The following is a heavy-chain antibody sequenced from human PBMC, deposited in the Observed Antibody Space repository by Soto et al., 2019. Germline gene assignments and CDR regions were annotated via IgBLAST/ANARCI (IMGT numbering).Heavy chain of an antibody. CDR2: ISAYNGNT. J-gene: IGHJ4*01. CDR3: SRPGVTGTFSRVYYFDY. D-gene: IGHD1-1*01. Sequence: GASVKVSCKASGYTFTSYGISWVRQAPGQGLEWMGWISAYNGNTNYAQKLQGRVTMTTDTSTSTAYMELGSLRSDDTAVYYCSRPGVTGTFSRVYYFDYWGQGTLVTVSS. CDR1: GYTFTSYG. V-gene: IGHV1-18*04.